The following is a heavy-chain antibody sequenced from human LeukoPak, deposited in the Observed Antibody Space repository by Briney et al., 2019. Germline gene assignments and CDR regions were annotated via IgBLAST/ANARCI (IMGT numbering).Heavy chain of an antibody. V-gene: IGHV4-38-2*02. CDR1: GYSISSGYW. CDR2: IYHSGST. J-gene: IGHJ5*01. CDR3: ARDQGDYGWFDS. Sequence: SETLSLTCTVSGYSISSGYWWGWIRQPPGKGLEWIGSIYHSGSTYYNPSLKSRVTISVDTSKNQFSLKLSSVTAADTAVYYCARDQGDYGWFDSWGQXTLVTVSS. D-gene: IGHD4-17*01.